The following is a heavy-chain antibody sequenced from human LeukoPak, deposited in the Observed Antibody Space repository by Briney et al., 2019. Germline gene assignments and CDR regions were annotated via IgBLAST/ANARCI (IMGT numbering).Heavy chain of an antibody. CDR1: GFTFSNYA. Sequence: PGGSQRLSCAASGFTFSNYAMSWVRRAPGKGLEWVLGISGSGGSTYYADSVKGRFTISRENSKDTLYLQMDSLRAEDTAVYYCAKDRLTATPYYFDYWGQGTLVTVST. CDR3: AKDRLTATPYYFDY. CDR2: ISGSGGST. V-gene: IGHV3-23*01. J-gene: IGHJ4*02. D-gene: IGHD1-20*01.